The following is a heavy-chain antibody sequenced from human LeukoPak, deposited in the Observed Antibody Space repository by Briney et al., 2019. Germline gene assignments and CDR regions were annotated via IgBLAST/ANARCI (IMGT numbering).Heavy chain of an antibody. CDR3: ARTYYYDSSGYPFDY. D-gene: IGHD3-22*01. V-gene: IGHV3-21*04. CDR1: GFTFSHYS. CDR2: ISSSSSYI. Sequence: GGSLRLSCAASGFTFSHYSMNWVRQAPGKGLEWVSSISSSSSYIYYADSVKGRFTVSRNNAKTSLYLQMDSLRAEDTAVYYCARTYYYDSSGYPFDYWGQGTLVTVSS. J-gene: IGHJ4*02.